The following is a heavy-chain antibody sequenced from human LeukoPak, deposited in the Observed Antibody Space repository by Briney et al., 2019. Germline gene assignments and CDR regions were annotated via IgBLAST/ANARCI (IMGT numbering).Heavy chain of an antibody. CDR3: ARGRLLWFGELSHYGY. V-gene: IGHV4-30-4*01. CDR2: IYYSGST. CDR1: GGSISSGDYY. J-gene: IGHJ4*02. D-gene: IGHD3-10*01. Sequence: PSQTLSLTCTVSGGSISSGDYYWSWIRQPPGKGLEWIGYIYYSGSTYYNPSLKSRVTISVDTSKNQFSLKLSSVTAADTAVYYCARGRLLWFGELSHYGYWGQGTLVTVSS.